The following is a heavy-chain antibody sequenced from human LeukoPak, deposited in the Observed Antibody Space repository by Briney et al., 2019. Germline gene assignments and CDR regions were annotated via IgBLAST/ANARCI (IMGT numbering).Heavy chain of an antibody. J-gene: IGHJ1*01. CDR3: ARRLGGIQSRKYLQY. Sequence: PSETLSLTCTVSGYSISSGYYWGWIRQPPGKGLEWIGSIYHSGSTYYNPSLKSRVTISVDTSKNQFSLKLSSVTAADTAVYYCARRLGGIQSRKYLQYWGQGTLVTVSS. CDR1: GYSISSGYY. D-gene: IGHD2-15*01. V-gene: IGHV4-38-2*02. CDR2: IYHSGST.